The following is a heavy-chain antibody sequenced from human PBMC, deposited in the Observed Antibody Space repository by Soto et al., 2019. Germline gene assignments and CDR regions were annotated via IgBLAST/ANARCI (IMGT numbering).Heavy chain of an antibody. D-gene: IGHD2-15*01. Sequence: ESGGGLVQPGGSLRLSCVASGFTFSNHWMSWVRQAPGKGMEWVASIKQDGSEKYYMDSVKGRFIVSRDNAKNSLYLQINSLRAEDTAVYYCARFCSGGSCYPAFYYFYMDVWGRGTTVTVSS. CDR1: GFTFSNHW. CDR2: IKQDGSEK. J-gene: IGHJ6*03. CDR3: ARFCSGGSCYPAFYYFYMDV. V-gene: IGHV3-7*01.